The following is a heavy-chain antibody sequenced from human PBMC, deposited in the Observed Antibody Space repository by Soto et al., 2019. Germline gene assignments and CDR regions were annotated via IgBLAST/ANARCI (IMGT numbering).Heavy chain of an antibody. Sequence: SETLSLTCTVSGGSISSFYWSWIRQPPGKGLEWIGYIYYSGSTNYNPSLKSRVTISVDTSKNQFSLKLSSVTLADTAVYYCPRSDYDSSGYYFDYWGQGTLVTVS. CDR2: IYYSGST. CDR1: GGSISSFY. CDR3: PRSDYDSSGYYFDY. D-gene: IGHD3-22*01. V-gene: IGHV4-59*01. J-gene: IGHJ4*02.